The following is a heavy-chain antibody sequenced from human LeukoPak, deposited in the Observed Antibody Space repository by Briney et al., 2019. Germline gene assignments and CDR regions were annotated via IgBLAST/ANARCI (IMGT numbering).Heavy chain of an antibody. CDR2: MNPNSGNT. CDR3: ARERSEWELLVDDAFDI. Sequence: ASVKVSCKASGYTFTSYDINWVRQATGQGLEWMGWMNPNSGNTGYAQKFQGRVTITRNTSISTAYMELSSLRSEDTAVYYCARERSEWELLVDDAFDIWGQGTMVTVSS. J-gene: IGHJ3*02. CDR1: GYTFTSYD. V-gene: IGHV1-8*03. D-gene: IGHD1-26*01.